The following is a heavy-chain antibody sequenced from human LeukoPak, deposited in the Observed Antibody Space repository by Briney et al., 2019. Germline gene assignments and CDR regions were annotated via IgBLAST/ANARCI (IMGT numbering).Heavy chain of an antibody. CDR1: GFTFSSYW. CDR2: INKDGGEK. D-gene: IGHD1-26*01. J-gene: IGHJ4*02. CDR3: VKDSPPRYSGSPPAY. Sequence: PGGSLRLSCAASGFTFSSYWMSWVRQAPGKGLEWVANINKDGGEKYYVDSVKGRFTISRDNAKNSLYLHMSSLRADDTAVYYCVKDSPPRYSGSPPAYWGQGTLVTVSS. V-gene: IGHV3-7*03.